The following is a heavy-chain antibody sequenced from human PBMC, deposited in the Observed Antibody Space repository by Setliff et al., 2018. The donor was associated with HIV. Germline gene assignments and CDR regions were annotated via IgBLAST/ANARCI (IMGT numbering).Heavy chain of an antibody. Sequence: SETLSLTCTVSGDTITSGHFYWGWIRQAPGKGLEWIGNILDGRVTFFNPSLRGRVTISVDASKNQVSLNLRSVTAADSAVYHCARPHSGRGGGAYFDPWGQGILVTVSS. CDR1: GDTITSGHFY. V-gene: IGHV4-39*01. J-gene: IGHJ5*02. CDR3: ARPHSGRGGGAYFDP. D-gene: IGHD6-19*01. CDR2: ILDGRVT.